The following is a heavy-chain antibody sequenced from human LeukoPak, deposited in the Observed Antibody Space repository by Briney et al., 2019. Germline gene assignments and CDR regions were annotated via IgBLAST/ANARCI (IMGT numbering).Heavy chain of an antibody. D-gene: IGHD2-15*01. V-gene: IGHV1-46*01. CDR2: INPSDGST. J-gene: IGHJ3*02. CDR3: ARTLIVVVVAATAPGSDAFDI. CDR1: GYTFTSYY. Sequence: GASVKVSCKASGYTFTSYYMHWVRQAPGQGLEWMGIINPSDGSTSYAQKFQGRVTMTRDTSTSTVYMELSSLRSEDTAVYYCARTLIVVVVAATAPGSDAFDIWGQGTMVTVSS.